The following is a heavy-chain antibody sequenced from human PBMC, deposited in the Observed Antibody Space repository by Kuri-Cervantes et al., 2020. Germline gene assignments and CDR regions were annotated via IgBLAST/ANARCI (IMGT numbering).Heavy chain of an antibody. CDR2: ISAYNGNT. V-gene: IGHV1-18*01. J-gene: IGHJ4*02. D-gene: IGHD3-9*01. CDR1: GYTFTSYG. CDR3: AVYPAGDYDILTGYYVLGY. Sequence: ASVKVSCKASGYTFTSYGISWVRQAPGQGLEWMGWISAYNGNTNYAQKLQGRVTMTRDTSISTAYMELSRLRSDDTAVYYCAVYPAGDYDILTGYYVLGYWGQGTLVTVSS.